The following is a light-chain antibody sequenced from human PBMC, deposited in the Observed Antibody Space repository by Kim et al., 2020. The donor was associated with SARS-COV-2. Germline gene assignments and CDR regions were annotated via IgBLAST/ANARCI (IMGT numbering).Light chain of an antibody. CDR1: QSISSW. V-gene: IGKV1-5*01. Sequence: ASGGDRVTSTCRASQSISSWLAWYQQKPGKAPKLLIYDASSLESGVPSRFSGSGSGTEFTHTISSLQPDDFATYYCQQYNSFPWTFGQGTKVDIK. CDR3: QQYNSFPWT. CDR2: DAS. J-gene: IGKJ1*01.